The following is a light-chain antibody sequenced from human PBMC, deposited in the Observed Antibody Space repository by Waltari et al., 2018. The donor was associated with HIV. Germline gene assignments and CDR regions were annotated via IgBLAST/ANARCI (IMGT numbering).Light chain of an antibody. V-gene: IGLV1-44*01. CDR3: AAWDGSLNGHVV. CDR2: SNN. Sequence: QSVLTQPPSASGTPGQRFTISCSGSSSNIGSNTVNWYQQLPGTAPKLLIYSNNKRPAGVPDRFSGSKSGTSASLAISGLQSEDEADYYCAAWDGSLNGHVVFGGGTKLTVL. CDR1: SSNIGSNT. J-gene: IGLJ2*01.